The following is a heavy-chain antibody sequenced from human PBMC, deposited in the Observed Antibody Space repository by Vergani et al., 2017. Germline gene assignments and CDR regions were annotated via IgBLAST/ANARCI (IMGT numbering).Heavy chain of an antibody. V-gene: IGHV3-7*01. CDR2: IKQDGSEK. J-gene: IGHJ4*02. CDR3: ARSDPRITIFGVVIDSGYFDY. Sequence: EVQLVESGGGLVQPGGSLRLSCAASGFTFSSYWMSWVRQAPGKGLEGVANIKQDGSEKYYVDSVKGRFTISRDNAKNSLYLQMNSLRAEDTAVYYCARSDPRITIFGVVIDSGYFDYWGQGTLVTVSS. D-gene: IGHD3-3*01. CDR1: GFTFSSYW.